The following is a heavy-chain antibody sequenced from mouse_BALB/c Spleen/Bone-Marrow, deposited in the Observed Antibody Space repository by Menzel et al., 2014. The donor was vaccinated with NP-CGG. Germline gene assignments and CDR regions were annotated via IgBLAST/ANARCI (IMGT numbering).Heavy chain of an antibody. D-gene: IGHD2-4*01. Sequence: EVQLVESGEDLVKSGGSLKLSCAASGFTFSSYGMSWVRQTPDKRLEWVATITSGGRYTYYPDSVKGRFTISRGNAKNTLYLQMSSLKSEDTAMYYCARDTMITYYYAMDYWGQGTSVTVSS. V-gene: IGHV5-6*01. CDR2: ITSGGRYT. J-gene: IGHJ4*01. CDR3: ARDTMITYYYAMDY. CDR1: GFTFSSYG.